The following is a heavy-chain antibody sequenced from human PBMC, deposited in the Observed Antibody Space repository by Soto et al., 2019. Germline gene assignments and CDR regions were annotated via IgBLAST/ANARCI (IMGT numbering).Heavy chain of an antibody. V-gene: IGHV4-34*01. CDR1: GGSFSGYY. D-gene: IGHD6-13*01. Sequence: QVQLQQWGAGLLKPSETLSLTCAVYGGSFSGYYWSWIRQPPGKGLEWIGEINHCGSPNYNPSLKSRVTISVDTSKNQFSLKLSSVTAADTAVYYCVRGRAGSSWTHYYYYMDVWGKGTTVTVSS. CDR3: VRGRAGSSWTHYYYYMDV. CDR2: INHCGSP. J-gene: IGHJ6*03.